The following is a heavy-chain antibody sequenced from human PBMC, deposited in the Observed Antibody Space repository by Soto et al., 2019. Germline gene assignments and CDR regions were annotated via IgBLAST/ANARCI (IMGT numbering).Heavy chain of an antibody. Sequence: GGSLRLSCAASGFTFSSYSMNWVRQAPGKGLEWVSSISSSSSYIYYADSVKGRFTISRDNAKNSLYLQMNSLRAEDTAVYYCARPGVVNLPPEDVWGKGTTVTVSS. J-gene: IGHJ6*04. D-gene: IGHD3-3*01. CDR2: ISSSSSYI. CDR3: ARPGVVNLPPEDV. CDR1: GFTFSSYS. V-gene: IGHV3-21*01.